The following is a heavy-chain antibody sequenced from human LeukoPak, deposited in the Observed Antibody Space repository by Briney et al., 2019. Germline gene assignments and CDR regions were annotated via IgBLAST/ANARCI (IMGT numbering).Heavy chain of an antibody. CDR2: ISAYNGNT. CDR3: AREREGSFYFDY. V-gene: IGHV1-18*01. D-gene: IGHD1-26*01. CDR1: GYTFTSYG. J-gene: IGHJ4*02. Sequence: ASVKVSCKASGYTFTSYGISWVRQAPGQGLEWMGWISAYNGNTNYAQKLQGRVTMTTDTSTSTVYMELSSLRSEDTAVYYCAREREGSFYFDYWGQGTLVTVSS.